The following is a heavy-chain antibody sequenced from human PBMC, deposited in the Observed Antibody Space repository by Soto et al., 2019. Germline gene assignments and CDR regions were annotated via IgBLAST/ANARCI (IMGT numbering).Heavy chain of an antibody. CDR1: GFIFRGYG. Sequence: QVQLVESGGGVVQPGRSLRLSCAASGFIFRGYGMHWVRQAPGKGLEWVAVISYDGSDKFYADSVKGRFPISRDNSKNTLYLQMNSLRAEDTAVYYCAKYRTSYYGSSGDASDIWGQGTMVTVSS. V-gene: IGHV3-30*18. CDR3: AKYRTSYYGSSGDASDI. D-gene: IGHD3-22*01. CDR2: ISYDGSDK. J-gene: IGHJ3*02.